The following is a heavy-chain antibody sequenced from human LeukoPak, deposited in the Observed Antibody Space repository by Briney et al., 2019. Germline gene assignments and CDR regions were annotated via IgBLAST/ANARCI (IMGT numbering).Heavy chain of an antibody. J-gene: IGHJ6*02. V-gene: IGHV3-7*01. Sequence: GGSLRLSCAASGFTFSSYWMSWVRQAPGKGLEWVANIEQDGSEKYYVDSVKGRFTISRDNAKNSLYLQMNSLRAEDTAVYYCARSGAPMNYYYYGMDVWGQGTTVTVSS. D-gene: IGHD3-22*01. CDR3: ARSGAPMNYYYYGMDV. CDR2: IEQDGSEK. CDR1: GFTFSSYW.